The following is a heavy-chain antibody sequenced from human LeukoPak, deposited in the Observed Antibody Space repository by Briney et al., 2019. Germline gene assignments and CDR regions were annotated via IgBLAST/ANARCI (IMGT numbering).Heavy chain of an antibody. CDR2: INPNSGGT. Sequence: ASVKVSGKASGYTFTGYYMHWVRQAPGQGLEWMGWINPNSGGTNYAQKFQGRVTMTRDTSISTAYMELSRLRSDDTAVYYCARWLNYYDSSGYRYYFDYWGQGTLVTVSS. J-gene: IGHJ4*02. V-gene: IGHV1-2*02. D-gene: IGHD3-22*01. CDR3: ARWLNYYDSSGYRYYFDY. CDR1: GYTFTGYY.